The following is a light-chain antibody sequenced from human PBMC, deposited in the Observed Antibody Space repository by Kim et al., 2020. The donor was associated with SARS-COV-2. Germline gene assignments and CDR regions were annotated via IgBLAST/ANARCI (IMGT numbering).Light chain of an antibody. J-gene: IGKJ4*01. CDR1: QNVDNY. CDR2: DAS. CDR3: QQRKDWHPLT. V-gene: IGKV3-11*01. Sequence: EIVLTQSPVTLSLSPGERATLSCRASQNVDNYLAWYQQKPGQAPRLLIYDASNRVTGIPPRFSGSGSGTDFTLAISSLEPEDFAIYYCQQRKDWHPLTFGGGTKVDIK.